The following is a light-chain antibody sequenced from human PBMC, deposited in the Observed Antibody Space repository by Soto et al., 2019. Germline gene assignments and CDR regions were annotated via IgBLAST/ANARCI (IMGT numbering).Light chain of an antibody. CDR2: AAS. CDR3: RQSFGQSHT. V-gene: IGKV1-39*01. J-gene: IGKJ4*01. CDR1: QSIANY. Sequence: IQMTQSPSSLSASVGDRVTITCRASQSIANYLNWYQQKPGTAPKLLIFAASSLQSGGESTLSVSGSETDVFLTIISLQPEDFATSYCRQSFGQSHTFGGGTKVDIK.